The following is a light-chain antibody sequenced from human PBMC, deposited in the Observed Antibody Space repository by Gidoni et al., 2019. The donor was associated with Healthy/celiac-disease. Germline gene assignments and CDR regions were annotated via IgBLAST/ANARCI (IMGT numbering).Light chain of an antibody. CDR3: SSYTSSSTQV. CDR1: SSDVGGYNY. J-gene: IGLJ1*01. Sequence: QSALTQPASVSGSPGQSSTISCTGTSSDVGGYNYVSWYQQHPGKAPKLMIYEVSNRPSGVSNRVSGSKSGNTASLTISGRQAEDEADYYCSSYTSSSTQVFGTGTKVTVL. V-gene: IGLV2-14*01. CDR2: EVS.